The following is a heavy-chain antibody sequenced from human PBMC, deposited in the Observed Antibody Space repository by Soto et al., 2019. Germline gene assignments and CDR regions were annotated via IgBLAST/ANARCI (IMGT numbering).Heavy chain of an antibody. J-gene: IGHJ4*02. D-gene: IGHD3-10*01. Sequence: EVQLLESGGGLVQPGGSLRLSCAASGFTFSSYAMSWVRQAPGKGLEWVSAISGSGGSTYYADSVKGRFTISRDNSKNTLYLQMNSLRAEDTAVYYCAKPYCSGSQHHYYFDYWGQGTLVTVSS. V-gene: IGHV3-23*01. CDR1: GFTFSSYA. CDR2: ISGSGGST. CDR3: AKPYCSGSQHHYYFDY.